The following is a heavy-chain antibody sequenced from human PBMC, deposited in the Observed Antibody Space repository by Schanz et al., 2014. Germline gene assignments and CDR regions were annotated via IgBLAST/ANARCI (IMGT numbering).Heavy chain of an antibody. Sequence: EGQLLESGGGLIQPGGSLRLSCAASGFTFSNYAMSWVRQAPGKGLEWVSAISGSGGSTYYADSVKGRFTISRDNSKNTLYLQMNSLRAEDTAVYYCAKDPSHGDYDYYFDYWGQGTLXTVSS. CDR2: ISGSGGST. CDR1: GFTFSNYA. V-gene: IGHV3-23*01. D-gene: IGHD3-22*01. CDR3: AKDPSHGDYDYYFDY. J-gene: IGHJ4*02.